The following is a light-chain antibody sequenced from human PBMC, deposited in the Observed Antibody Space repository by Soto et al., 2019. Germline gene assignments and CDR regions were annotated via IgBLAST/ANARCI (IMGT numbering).Light chain of an antibody. J-gene: IGKJ4*01. Sequence: EIVLTQSPATLSLSPVERATLSCRASQSVSTYLAWYQQKPGQAPRLLIYDASNRATGIPARFSGSGSGTDFTLTISSLEPEDFAVYYCQQGSNWPPGLTFGGGSKVEIK. CDR1: QSVSTY. CDR3: QQGSNWPPGLT. V-gene: IGKV3-11*01. CDR2: DAS.